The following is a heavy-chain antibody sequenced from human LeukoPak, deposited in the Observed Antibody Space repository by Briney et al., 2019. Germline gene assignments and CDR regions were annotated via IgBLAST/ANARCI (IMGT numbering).Heavy chain of an antibody. D-gene: IGHD6-19*01. CDR2: IYSSGST. J-gene: IGHJ4*01. V-gene: IGHV4-61*03. CDR1: GGSISSGGYS. CDR3: ARGGGWLAFDY. Sequence: SETLSLTCAVSGGSISSGGYSWSWIRQPPGKGLEWIGYIYSSGSTNYNPSLKSRVTMLVDTSKNHFSLKLSSVTAADTAVYYCARGGGWLAFDYWGQGTLVTVSS.